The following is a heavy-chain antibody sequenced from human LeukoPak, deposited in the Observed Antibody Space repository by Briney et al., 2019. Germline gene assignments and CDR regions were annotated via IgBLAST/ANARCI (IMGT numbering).Heavy chain of an antibody. J-gene: IGHJ6*02. V-gene: IGHV4-59*08. D-gene: IGHD6-19*01. CDR3: ATLSSGRGFYGMDV. CDR1: GGSISSYY. Sequence: SETLSLTCTVSGGSISSYYWSWIRRPPGKGLEWIGYIYYSGSTNYNPSLKSRVTISVDTSKNQFSLKLSSVTAADTAVYYCATLSSGRGFYGMDVWGQGTTVIVSS. CDR2: IYYSGST.